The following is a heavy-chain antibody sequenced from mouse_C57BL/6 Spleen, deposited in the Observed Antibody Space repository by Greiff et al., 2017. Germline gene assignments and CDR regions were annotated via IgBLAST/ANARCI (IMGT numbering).Heavy chain of an antibody. CDR2: IYPGDGDT. CDR3: ARSYYSNLDY. D-gene: IGHD2-5*01. CDR1: GYAFSSYW. J-gene: IGHJ2*01. Sequence: VQLVESGAELVKPGASVKISCKASGYAFSSYWMNWVKQRPGKGLEWIGQIYPGDGDTNYNGKFKGKATLTADKSSSTAYMQLSSLTSEDSAVYFCARSYYSNLDYWGQGTTLTVSS. V-gene: IGHV1-80*01.